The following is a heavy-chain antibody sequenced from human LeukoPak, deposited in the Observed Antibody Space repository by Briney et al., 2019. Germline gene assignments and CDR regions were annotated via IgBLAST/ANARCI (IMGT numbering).Heavy chain of an antibody. CDR1: GGSISSSSTY. V-gene: IGHV4-39*01. J-gene: IGHJ4*02. CDR3: VSPRGFSYGYFDY. CDR2: IYYSKNT. Sequence: SETLSLTCTVSGGSISSSSTYWGWIRQPPGKGLEWIGSIYYSKNTYYNPSLKSRVTISADTSKNQFSLTLGSVSATDTAVYYCVSPRGFSYGYFDYWGQGTLVTVSS. D-gene: IGHD5-18*01.